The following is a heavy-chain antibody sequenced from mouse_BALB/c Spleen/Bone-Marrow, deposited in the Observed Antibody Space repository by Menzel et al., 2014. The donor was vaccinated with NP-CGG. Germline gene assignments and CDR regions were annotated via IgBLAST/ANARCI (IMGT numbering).Heavy chain of an antibody. Sequence: QVQLQQPGAELVKPGASVKLSCKASGYTFTSYYMYWVKQRPGQGLEWIGGINPSNGGTNFNEKFKSKATLTVDKSSSAAYMQLGSLTSEDSAVYYCTRYAYGDYPYYYAMDYWGQGTSVTGSS. V-gene: IGHV1S81*02. J-gene: IGHJ4*01. CDR2: INPSNGGT. CDR1: GYTFTSYY. D-gene: IGHD2-13*01. CDR3: TRYAYGDYPYYYAMDY.